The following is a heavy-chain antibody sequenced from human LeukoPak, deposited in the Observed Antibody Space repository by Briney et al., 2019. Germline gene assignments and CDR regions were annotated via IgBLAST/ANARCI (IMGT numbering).Heavy chain of an antibody. Sequence: PSETLSLTCTVSADSISSTSYYWGWIRQPPGKGLEWIGSIYYSGSAYYNPSLKSRVTISVDTSKNQFSLKLSSMTAADTAVYYCARHPLRSRYYYYFVDVWGKGTTVTVSS. CDR3: ARHPLRSRYYYYFVDV. J-gene: IGHJ6*03. CDR2: IYYSGSA. CDR1: ADSISSTSYY. V-gene: IGHV4-39*01. D-gene: IGHD3-10*02.